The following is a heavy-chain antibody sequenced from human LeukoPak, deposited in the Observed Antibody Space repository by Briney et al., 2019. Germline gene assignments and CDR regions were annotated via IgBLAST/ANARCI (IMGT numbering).Heavy chain of an antibody. CDR3: ASHVTVLGTRGFDF. V-gene: IGHV4-4*02. Sequence: ASETLSLTCAVSGDSITSHSWWRWGRPPPGKGLEWIGEVHHGGASNYDPSLESRVTISVDKSKNRFSLNLRSVTAADTATYYCASHVTVLGTRGFDFWGRGTLVTVS. D-gene: IGHD6-19*01. CDR1: GDSITSHSW. CDR2: VHHGGAS. J-gene: IGHJ4*02.